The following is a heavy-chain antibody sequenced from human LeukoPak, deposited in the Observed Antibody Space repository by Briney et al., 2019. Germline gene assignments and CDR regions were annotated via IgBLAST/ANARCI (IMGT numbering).Heavy chain of an antibody. Sequence: GGSLRLSCAASGFTFSSFAISWVRQPPGKGLEWVSAISRSGADTYYADSVKGRFTISRDNSKNTLYLQMDSLRAEDTAVYFCARETTVTAADAFDIWGQGTMVTVSS. CDR1: GFTFSSFA. CDR3: ARETTVTAADAFDI. V-gene: IGHV3-23*01. J-gene: IGHJ3*02. D-gene: IGHD4-17*01. CDR2: ISRSGADT.